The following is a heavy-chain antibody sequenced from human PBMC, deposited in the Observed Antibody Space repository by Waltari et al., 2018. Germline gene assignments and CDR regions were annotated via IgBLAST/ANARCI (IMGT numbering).Heavy chain of an antibody. Sequence: QVQLQESGPGLVKPSETLSLTSTVSGYSISRGYYWGWIRQPPGKGLGWVGSIDHSGGTYYHPSLKRRVTISVDTTKNQCSLKLGSVTAADTAVYYCARVDQTIFGVVSLDYWGQGTLVTVSS. CDR2: IDHSGGT. CDR1: GYSISRGYY. V-gene: IGHV4-38-2*02. J-gene: IGHJ4*02. CDR3: ARVDQTIFGVVSLDY. D-gene: IGHD3-3*01.